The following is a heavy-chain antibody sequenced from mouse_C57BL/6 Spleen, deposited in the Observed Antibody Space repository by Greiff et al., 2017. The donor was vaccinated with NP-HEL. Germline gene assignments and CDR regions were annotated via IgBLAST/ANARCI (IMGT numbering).Heavy chain of an antibody. Sequence: VQLQQSGAELVRPGASVTLSCKASGYTFTDYEMHWVKQTPVHGLEWIGAIDPETGGTAYNQKFKGKATLTADTSSSTAYMQLSSLTSEDSAVYYCAKSGSGYDSYFDVWGTGTTVTVSS. CDR1: GYTFTDYE. J-gene: IGHJ1*03. CDR3: AKSGSGYDSYFDV. D-gene: IGHD2-2*01. V-gene: IGHV1-15*01. CDR2: IDPETGGT.